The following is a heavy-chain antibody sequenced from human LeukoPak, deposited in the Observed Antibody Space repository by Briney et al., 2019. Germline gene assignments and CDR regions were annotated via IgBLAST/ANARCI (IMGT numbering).Heavy chain of an antibody. CDR3: ARAPEYSSSWPHWYFDL. J-gene: IGHJ2*01. CDR1: GGSISSYY. Sequence: SETLSLTCTVSGGSISSYYWSWIRQPPGKGLEWIGYIYYSGSTNYNPSLKSRVTISVDTSKNQFSLKLSSVTAADTAGYYGARAPEYSSSWPHWYFDLWGRGTLVTVSS. CDR2: IYYSGST. V-gene: IGHV4-59*01. D-gene: IGHD6-13*01.